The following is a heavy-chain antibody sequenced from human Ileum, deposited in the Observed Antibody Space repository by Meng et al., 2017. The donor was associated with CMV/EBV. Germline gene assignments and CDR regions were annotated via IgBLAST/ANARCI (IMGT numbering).Heavy chain of an antibody. CDR3: ARGPGGFGDFNFDY. CDR2: IYHGGST. Sequence: GQLAAPGPGLVKPSETLSLTCTVSGDSITSFYWSWIRQPAGKALEWIGRIYHGGSTNYNPSLKSRVTLSVDTSKNQFSMRLTSVTAADTAVYYCARGPGGFGDFNFDYWGQGTLVTVSS. J-gene: IGHJ4*02. V-gene: IGHV4-4*07. CDR1: GDSITSFY. D-gene: IGHD3-16*01.